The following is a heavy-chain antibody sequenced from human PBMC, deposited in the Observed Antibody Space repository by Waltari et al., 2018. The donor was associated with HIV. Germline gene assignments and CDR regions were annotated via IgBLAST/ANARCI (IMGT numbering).Heavy chain of an antibody. Sequence: QVQLQQWGAGRLKPSESLSLTCAVYGGSFSGYYWRWIRQPPGKGLEWIGEINHSGSTNYTPSLKSRVTISVDTSKNQFSLKLSSVTAADTAVYYCARGGSNYGRWFDPWGQGTLVTVSS. CDR1: GGSFSGYY. J-gene: IGHJ5*02. CDR2: INHSGST. V-gene: IGHV4-34*01. D-gene: IGHD4-4*01. CDR3: ARGGSNYGRWFDP.